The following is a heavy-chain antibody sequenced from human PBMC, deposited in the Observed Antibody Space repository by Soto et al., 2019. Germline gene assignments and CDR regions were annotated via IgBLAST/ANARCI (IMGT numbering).Heavy chain of an antibody. CDR3: AKSADIVVVVAALAGNYYFDY. CDR2: ISGSGGSI. V-gene: IGHV3-23*01. Sequence: GGSLSLSCAASGFPFSEYAMTWVRQAPGKGLEWVSVISGSGGSIYYADSVEGRFTVSRDNSKNTLYLQMNSLRAEDTAVYYCAKSADIVVVVAALAGNYYFDYWGQGTLVTVSS. D-gene: IGHD2-15*01. CDR1: GFPFSEYA. J-gene: IGHJ4*02.